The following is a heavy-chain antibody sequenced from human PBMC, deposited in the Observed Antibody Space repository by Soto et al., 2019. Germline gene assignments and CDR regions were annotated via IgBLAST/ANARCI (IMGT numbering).Heavy chain of an antibody. CDR3: ARANFEI. CDR1: GFTLNNLW. Sequence: EVPLVESGGGLVQPGGSLRLSCAPSGFTLNNLWMSWVRQAPGKGLAWVATIKPDGSENSYVDSVKGRFTVSRDNAKNALYLQMIHLRAEDTAVYYCARANFEIRGQGTLVTVSS. J-gene: IGHJ4*02. V-gene: IGHV3-7*04. CDR2: IKPDGSEN.